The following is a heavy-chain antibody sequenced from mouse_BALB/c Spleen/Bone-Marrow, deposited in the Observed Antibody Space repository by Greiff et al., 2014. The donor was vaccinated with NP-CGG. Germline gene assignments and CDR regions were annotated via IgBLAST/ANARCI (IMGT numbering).Heavy chain of an antibody. V-gene: IGHV1-14*01. J-gene: IGHJ2*01. CDR3: ARTILGYYFDY. CDR2: IHPYNDGT. CDR1: GYTFTSYV. D-gene: IGHD2-10*02. Sequence: VQLKESGPEPVKPGASVKMSCKASGYTFTSYVMHWVKQKPGQGLEWIGYIHPYNDGTKYNERFKGKATLTSDKSSSTAYMELSSLTSEDSVVYYCARTILGYYFDYWGQGTTLTVSS.